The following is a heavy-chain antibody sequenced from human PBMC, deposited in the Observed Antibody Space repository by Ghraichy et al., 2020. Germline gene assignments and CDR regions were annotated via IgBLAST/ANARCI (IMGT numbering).Heavy chain of an antibody. J-gene: IGHJ6*02. CDR3: ARLPTLGGYYYYGMDV. D-gene: IGHD4-23*01. Sequence: SQTLSLTCTGSGGSISSYYWSWIRQPPGNGLEWIGFVYTSGSTNYNPSLRSRVTLSLDTSKNQFSLKLSSVTAADTAVYYCARLPTLGGYYYYGMDVWGQGTTVTVSS. CDR1: GGSISSYY. CDR2: VYTSGST. V-gene: IGHV4-4*09.